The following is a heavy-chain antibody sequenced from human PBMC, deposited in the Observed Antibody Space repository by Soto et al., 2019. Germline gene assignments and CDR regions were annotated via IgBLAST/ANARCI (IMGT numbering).Heavy chain of an antibody. J-gene: IGHJ6*03. D-gene: IGHD2-21*02. CDR2: IYSGGST. CDR1: GFTVSSNY. CDR3: ACLAPDGDCGLAYYYYMDV. Sequence: GGSLRLSCAASGFTVSSNYISWIRQAQGKGLEWVSVIYSGGSTYYADSVKGRFTISRDHAKHTLYLQMNSLCAEDTAVYYCACLAPDGDCGLAYYYYMDVWGKGSTVTVSS. V-gene: IGHV3-66*01.